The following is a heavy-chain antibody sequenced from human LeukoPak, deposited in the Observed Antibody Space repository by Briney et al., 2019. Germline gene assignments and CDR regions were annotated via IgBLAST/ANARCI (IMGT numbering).Heavy chain of an antibody. CDR2: IIPIFGTA. J-gene: IGHJ4*02. D-gene: IGHD6-13*01. CDR3: AREGPPFSSWYSYYFDY. V-gene: IGHV1-69*06. CDR1: GYTFTSYY. Sequence: ASVKVSCKASGYTFTSYYMHWVRQAPGQGLEWMGGIIPIFGTANYAQKFQGRVTITADKSTSTAYMELSSLRSEDTAVYYCAREGPPFSSWYSYYFDYWGQGTLVTVSS.